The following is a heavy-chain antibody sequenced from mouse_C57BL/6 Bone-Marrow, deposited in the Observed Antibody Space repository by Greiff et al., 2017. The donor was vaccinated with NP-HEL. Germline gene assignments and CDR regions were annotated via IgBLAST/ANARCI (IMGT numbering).Heavy chain of an antibody. J-gene: IGHJ2*01. D-gene: IGHD4-1*01. Sequence: QVQLKESGAELVKPGASVKLSCKASGYTFTSYWMHWVKQRPGQGLEWIGMIHPNSGSTNYNEKFKSKATLTVDKSSSTAYMQLSSLTSEDSAVYYCLLGPVYFDYWGQGTTLTVSA. CDR2: IHPNSGST. CDR1: GYTFTSYW. CDR3: LLGPVYFDY. V-gene: IGHV1-64*01.